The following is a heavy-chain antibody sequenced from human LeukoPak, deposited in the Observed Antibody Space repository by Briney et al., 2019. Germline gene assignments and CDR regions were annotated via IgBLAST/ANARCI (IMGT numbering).Heavy chain of an antibody. Sequence: GGSLRLSCAASGFTFSSYAMHWVRQAPGKGLEWVAVISYDGSNKYYADSVKGRFTISRDNSKNTLYLQMNSLRAEDTAVYYCARGNDYGDYEDWGQGTLVTVSS. D-gene: IGHD4-17*01. J-gene: IGHJ4*02. CDR1: GFTFSSYA. CDR3: ARGNDYGDYED. CDR2: ISYDGSNK. V-gene: IGHV3-30*04.